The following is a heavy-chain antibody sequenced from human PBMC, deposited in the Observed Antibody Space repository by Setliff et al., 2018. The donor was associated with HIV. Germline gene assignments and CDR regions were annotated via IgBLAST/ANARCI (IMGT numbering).Heavy chain of an antibody. Sequence: ASVKVSCKASGYSFSSYAIHWVRQAAGQSPEWLGWINAAISHTRYSPKFQDRVTLTTDTSAGTIHMEMRSLRSEDTAVYYCVGGRGGFFDEPFDMWGPGTKVTVSS. V-gene: IGHV1-3*01. D-gene: IGHD3-16*01. CDR3: VGGRGGFFDEPFDM. CDR1: GYSFSSYA. J-gene: IGHJ3*02. CDR2: INAAISHT.